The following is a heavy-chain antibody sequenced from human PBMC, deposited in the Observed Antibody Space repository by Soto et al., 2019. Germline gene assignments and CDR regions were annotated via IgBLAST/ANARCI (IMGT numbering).Heavy chain of an antibody. Sequence: PSETLSLTCTVPGGSVSNSNYYWGWIRQPPGKGLEWIGSVYYRGRSYSKSSVKSRVTISVDTSKNQFSLNLNSVTASDTAVYYCVSQRTSVLTQAYFDYWGPGALVTVS. CDR1: GGSVSNSNYY. J-gene: IGHJ4*02. CDR3: VSQRTSVLTQAYFDY. CDR2: VYYRGRS. V-gene: IGHV4-39*01. D-gene: IGHD2-8*01.